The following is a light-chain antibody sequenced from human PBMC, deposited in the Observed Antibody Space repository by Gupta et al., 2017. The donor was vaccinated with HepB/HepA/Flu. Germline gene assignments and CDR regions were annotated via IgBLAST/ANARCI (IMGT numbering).Light chain of an antibody. Sequence: SSELPQAPAASVTLRRTVKLTCQGDSLRSYHESWYQQKPGQAPVLVIYGKNNRPSGIPDRFSGSSSGNTASLTITGAEAEDEADYFCNFRDSSSNHVVFGGGTKLTVL. CDR2: GKN. V-gene: IGLV3-19*01. CDR3: NFRDSSSNHVV. J-gene: IGLJ2*01. CDR1: SLRSYH.